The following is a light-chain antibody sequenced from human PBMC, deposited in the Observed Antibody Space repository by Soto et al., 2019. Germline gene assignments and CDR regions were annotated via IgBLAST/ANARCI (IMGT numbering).Light chain of an antibody. Sequence: DIQLTQSPSFLSASVGDRVTITFRASQSIGDSLAWYQQKPGKAPYLLISDVSSLERGVPSRFSGSGSGTEFTLTISSMQPDDFATFYCQQYNGYSRTFGQGTKVDI. V-gene: IGKV1-5*01. CDR2: DVS. J-gene: IGKJ1*01. CDR3: QQYNGYSRT. CDR1: QSIGDS.